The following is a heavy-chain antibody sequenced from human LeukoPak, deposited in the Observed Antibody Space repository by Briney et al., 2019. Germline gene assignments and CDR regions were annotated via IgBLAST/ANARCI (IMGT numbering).Heavy chain of an antibody. CDR3: ARFERITMIVVATGADY. Sequence: ASVKVSCKASGYTFTSYYMHWVRQAPGQGLEWMGIINPSGGSTSYAQKLQGRVTMTTDTSTSTAYMELRSLRSDDTAVYYCARFERITMIVVATGADYWGQGTLVTVSS. CDR2: INPSGGST. D-gene: IGHD3-22*01. V-gene: IGHV1-46*01. CDR1: GYTFTSYY. J-gene: IGHJ4*02.